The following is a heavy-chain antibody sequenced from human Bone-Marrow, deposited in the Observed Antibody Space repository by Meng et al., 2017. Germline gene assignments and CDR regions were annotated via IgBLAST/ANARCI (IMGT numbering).Heavy chain of an antibody. V-gene: IGHV3-48*03. D-gene: IGHD5-18*01. CDR1: GFTSSSYE. CDR2: ISSSGSTR. CDR3: ARDSIFGLGGYSCGPPFDY. J-gene: IGHJ4*02. Sequence: GESLKISCAASGFTSSSYEMNWVRQAPGKGLEWVSYISSSGSTRYYTDSVKDRFTISRDNAKNSLYLQMNSLRAEDTAVYYCARDSIFGLGGYSCGPPFDYWGQGTLVTVSS.